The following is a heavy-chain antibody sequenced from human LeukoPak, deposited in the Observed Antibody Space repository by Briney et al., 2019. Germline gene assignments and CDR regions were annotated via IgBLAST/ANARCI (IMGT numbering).Heavy chain of an antibody. CDR2: IYDSGNIYDSRIT. J-gene: IGHJ4*02. Sequence: SETLSLTCTVSGGSISGYYWNWIRQSPGKGLEWIGNIYDSGNIYDSRITKYNPSLNSRVSISVDMSKNQFTLKLSSVTAADMAVYYCASIPAAIGFFGELYPFHYWGQGTLVTVSS. CDR1: GGSISGYY. V-gene: IGHV4-59*01. CDR3: ASIPAAIGFFGELYPFHY. D-gene: IGHD3-10*01.